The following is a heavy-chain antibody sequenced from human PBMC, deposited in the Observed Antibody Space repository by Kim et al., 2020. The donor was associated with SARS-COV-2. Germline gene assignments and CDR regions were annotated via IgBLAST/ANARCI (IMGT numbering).Heavy chain of an antibody. J-gene: IGHJ4*02. CDR2: TYYRSKWYN. D-gene: IGHD3-3*01. CDR3: ARGTKFTIFGVAYGPFFDY. Sequence: SQTLSLTCAISGDSVSSNSAAWNWIRQSPSRGLEWLGRTYYRSKWYNDYAVSVKSRITINPDTSKNQFSLQLNSVTPEDTAVYYCARGTKFTIFGVAYGPFFDYWGQGTLVTVSS. V-gene: IGHV6-1*01. CDR1: GDSVSSNSAA.